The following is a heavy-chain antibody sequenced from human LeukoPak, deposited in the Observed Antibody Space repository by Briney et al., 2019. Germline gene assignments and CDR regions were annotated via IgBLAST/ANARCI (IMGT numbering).Heavy chain of an antibody. CDR3: AKDDDVSSRYSRFEN. V-gene: IGHV3-33*03. Sequence: PGGSLRLSCAASGFTFRNYGMHWVRQAPGKGLEWVAVIWSAENNKYYADSVQGRFTISQMNSLRAEDTAVYYCAKDDDVSSRYSRFENWGQGTLVTVSS. CDR2: IWSAENNK. D-gene: IGHD3-22*01. CDR1: GFTFRNYG. J-gene: IGHJ4*02.